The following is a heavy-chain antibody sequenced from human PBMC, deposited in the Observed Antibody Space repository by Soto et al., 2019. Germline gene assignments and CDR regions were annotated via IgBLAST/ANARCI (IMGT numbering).Heavy chain of an antibody. CDR2: IFSNDEK. CDR1: GFSLSNARMG. D-gene: IGHD1-1*01. V-gene: IGHV2-26*01. J-gene: IGHJ4*02. Sequence: QVTLKESGPVLVKPTETLTLTCTVSGFSLSNARMGVSWIRQPPGKALEWLAHIFSNDEKSYSTSLKRRLTISKDTSKSHVVLTMTNMDPVDTATYYCARSTIGDASDYFDYWGQGTLVTVSS. CDR3: ARSTIGDASDYFDY.